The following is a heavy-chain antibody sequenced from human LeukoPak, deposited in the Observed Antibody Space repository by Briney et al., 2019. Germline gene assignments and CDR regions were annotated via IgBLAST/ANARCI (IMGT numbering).Heavy chain of an antibody. CDR1: GGTFSSYA. V-gene: IGHV1-69*01. CDR3: ARGTAAAGYYFDY. J-gene: IGHJ4*02. CDR2: IIPIFGTA. D-gene: IGHD6-13*01. Sequence: ASVKVSCKASGGTFSSYAISWVRQDPGQGLEWMGGIIPIFGTANYAQKFQGRVTITADESTSTAYMELSSLRSEDTAVYYCARGTAAAGYYFDYWGQGTLVTVSS.